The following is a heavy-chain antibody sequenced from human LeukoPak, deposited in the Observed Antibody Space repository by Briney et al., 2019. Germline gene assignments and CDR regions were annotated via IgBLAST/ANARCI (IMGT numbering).Heavy chain of an antibody. CDR2: INPSGGST. D-gene: IGHD4-17*01. Sequence: RASVKVSCKASGYTFTTYYIHWVRQAPGQGLEWMAIINPSGGSTSYAQKFQGRVTMTRDTSTSTVYMELSSLRSEDTAVYYCARGYGDYLDYWGQGTLVTVYS. J-gene: IGHJ4*02. CDR1: GYTFTTYY. CDR3: ARGYGDYLDY. V-gene: IGHV1-46*01.